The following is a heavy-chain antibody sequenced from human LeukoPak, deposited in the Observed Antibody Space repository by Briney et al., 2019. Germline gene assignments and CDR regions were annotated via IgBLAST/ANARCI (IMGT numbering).Heavy chain of an antibody. J-gene: IGHJ6*02. CDR1: GGSFSGYY. CDR2: INHSGSA. D-gene: IGHD3-22*01. CDR3: ARYRRWFTMILDGMDV. Sequence: SETLSLTCAVSGGSFSGYYWTWIRQPPGKGLEWIGEINHSGSANYNPSLKSRVTISVDTSKNQFSLKLSSVTAADTAVYYCARYRRWFTMILDGMDVWGQGTTVTVSS. V-gene: IGHV4-34*01.